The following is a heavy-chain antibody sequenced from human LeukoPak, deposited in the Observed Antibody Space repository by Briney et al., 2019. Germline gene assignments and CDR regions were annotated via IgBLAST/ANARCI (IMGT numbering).Heavy chain of an antibody. J-gene: IGHJ3*02. D-gene: IGHD2-8*01. CDR1: GGSIGSYY. CDR3: ARLLRGHDAFDI. V-gene: IGHV4-59*01. CDR2: IYYSGST. Sequence: SETLSLTCTVSGGSIGSYYWSWIRQPPGKGLEWIGYIYYSGSTNYNPSLKSRVTISVDTSKNQFSLKLSSVTAADTAVYYCARLLRGHDAFDIWGQGTMVTVSS.